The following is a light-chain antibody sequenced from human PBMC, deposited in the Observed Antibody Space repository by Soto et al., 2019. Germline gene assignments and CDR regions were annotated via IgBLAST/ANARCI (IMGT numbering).Light chain of an antibody. CDR3: CSYAGSYTYV. Sequence: QSARTQPASVSVSPGQSITRSCTGTSSDVGGYNYVSWHQQHPGKAPKLMIYDVSQRPSGVPDRFSGSKSGNTASLTISGLQSEDEADYYCCSYAGSYTYVFGTGTKVTVL. CDR1: SSDVGGYNY. CDR2: DVS. J-gene: IGLJ1*01. V-gene: IGLV2-11*01.